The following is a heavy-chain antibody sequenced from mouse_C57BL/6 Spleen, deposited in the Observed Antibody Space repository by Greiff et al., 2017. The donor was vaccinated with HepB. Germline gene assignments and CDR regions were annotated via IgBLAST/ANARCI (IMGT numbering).Heavy chain of an antibody. CDR1: GYTFTDYE. CDR2: IDPETGGT. D-gene: IGHD2-1*01. CDR3: TRRTTGVFAY. V-gene: IGHV1-15*01. Sequence: QVQLQQSGAELVRPGASVTLSCKASGYTFTDYEMHWVKQTPVHGLEWIGAIDPETGGTAYNQKFKGKAILTADKSSSTASMELRSLTSEDSAVYYCTRRTTGVFAYWGQGTLVTVSA. J-gene: IGHJ3*01.